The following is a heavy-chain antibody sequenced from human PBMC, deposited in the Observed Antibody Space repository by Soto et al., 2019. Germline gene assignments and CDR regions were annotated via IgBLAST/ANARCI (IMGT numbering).Heavy chain of an antibody. CDR3: AREIMPLTNDWYFDL. V-gene: IGHV4-30-4*08. J-gene: IGHJ2*01. CDR2: IFDSGST. Sequence: SETLSLTCTVSGASISSSSFYWGWIRQPPGKGLEWLGHIFDSGSTYYNPSLKSRLTISVDTSKNQFSLRLSSVTAADTAVYYCAREIMPLTNDWYFDLWGRGTLVTVSS. D-gene: IGHD2-8*01. CDR1: GASISSSSFY.